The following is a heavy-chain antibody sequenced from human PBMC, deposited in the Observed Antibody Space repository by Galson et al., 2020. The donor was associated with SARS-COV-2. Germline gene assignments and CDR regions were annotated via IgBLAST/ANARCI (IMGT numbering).Heavy chain of an antibody. Sequence: GGSLRLSCAASGFTFSSYSMNWVRQAPGKGLEWVSSISSSSSYLYYADSVKGRFTISRDNAKNSLYLQMNSLRAEDTAVYYCARDRGITGTTSGDYWGQGTLVTVSS. J-gene: IGHJ4*02. CDR1: GFTFSSYS. CDR3: ARDRGITGTTSGDY. CDR2: ISSSSSYL. V-gene: IGHV3-21*01. D-gene: IGHD1-7*01.